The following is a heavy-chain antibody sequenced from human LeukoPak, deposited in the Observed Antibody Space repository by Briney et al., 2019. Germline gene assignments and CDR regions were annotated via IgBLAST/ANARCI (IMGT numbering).Heavy chain of an antibody. J-gene: IGHJ5*02. D-gene: IGHD6-13*01. CDR2: INPNSGGT. V-gene: IGHV1-2*02. CDR3: ATHSSSWANWFDP. CDR1: GYTFTGYY. Sequence: ASVKVSCKASGYTFTGYYMHWVRQAPGQGLEWMGWINPNSGGTNYAQKFQGRVTMTTDTSTSTAYMELRSLRSDDTAVYYCATHSSSWANWFDPWGQGTLVTVSS.